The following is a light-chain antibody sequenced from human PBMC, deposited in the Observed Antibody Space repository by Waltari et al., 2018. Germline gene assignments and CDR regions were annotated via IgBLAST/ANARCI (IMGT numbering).Light chain of an antibody. J-gene: IGLJ1*01. CDR3: SSYTTTNTFV. Sequence: QSALTQPASVSGSPGLSITISCTRSTTDVGAYDFVPWYQQHPGKAPQLMVFDVTHRPSGISNRFSGSKSGDTASLTISGLQAEDEAYYYCSSYTTTNTFVFGTGTNVTVV. CDR2: DVT. V-gene: IGLV2-14*01. CDR1: TTDVGAYDF.